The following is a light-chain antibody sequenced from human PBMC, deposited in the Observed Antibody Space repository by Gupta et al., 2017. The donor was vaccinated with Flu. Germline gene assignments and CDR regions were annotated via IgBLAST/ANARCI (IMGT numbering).Light chain of an antibody. V-gene: IGLV1-40*01. CDR2: VNT. Sequence: TQPPSVSGAPGQRVTISCTGSSSNIVAGSDVHWYQQFQGTAHKRPIDVNTNRPSGVTDRCSCSTSGNYASLNIPGLTAEEEADEYCHYSATNMNVGVFGGGTKLTVL. CDR1: SSNIVAGSD. CDR3: HYSATNMNVGV. J-gene: IGLJ3*02.